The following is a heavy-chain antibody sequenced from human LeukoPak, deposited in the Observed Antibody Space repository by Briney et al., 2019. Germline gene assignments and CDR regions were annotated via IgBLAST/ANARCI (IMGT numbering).Heavy chain of an antibody. CDR3: ARDGGSILLNI. CDR1: GGSISSGGYY. D-gene: IGHD1-26*01. CDR2: IYHSGST. J-gene: IGHJ3*02. V-gene: IGHV4-30-2*01. Sequence: PSQTLSLTCTVSGGSISSGGYYWSWIRQPPGKGLEWIGYIYHSGSTYYNPSLKSRVTISVDRSKNQFSLKLSSVTAADTAVYYCARDGGSILLNIWGQGTMVTVSS.